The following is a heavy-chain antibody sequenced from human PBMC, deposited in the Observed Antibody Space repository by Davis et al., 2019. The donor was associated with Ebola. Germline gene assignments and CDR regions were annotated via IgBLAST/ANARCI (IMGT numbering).Heavy chain of an antibody. CDR3: AREGTEIDY. CDR2: IYYSGST. CDR1: GGSISSYY. V-gene: IGHV4-59*01. Sequence: MPSETLSLTCTVSGGSISSYYWSWIRRPPGKGLEWIGYIYYSGSTNYNPSLKSRVTISVDTSKNQFSLKLSSVTAADTAVYYCAREGTEIDYWGQGTLVTVSS. J-gene: IGHJ4*02.